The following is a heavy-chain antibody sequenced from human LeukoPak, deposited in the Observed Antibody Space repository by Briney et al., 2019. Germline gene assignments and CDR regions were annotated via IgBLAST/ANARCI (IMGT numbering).Heavy chain of an antibody. D-gene: IGHD3-22*01. CDR2: IIPIFGTA. V-gene: IGHV1-69*13. CDR1: GGTFSSYA. CDR3: ARSRRNYYDSSGYRGGYFDL. Sequence: SVKVSCKASGGTFSSYAISWVRQAPGQGLEWMGGIIPIFGTANYAQKFQGRVTITADESTSTAYMELSSLRSEDTAVYYCARSRRNYYDSSGYRGGYFDLWGRGTLVTVSS. J-gene: IGHJ2*01.